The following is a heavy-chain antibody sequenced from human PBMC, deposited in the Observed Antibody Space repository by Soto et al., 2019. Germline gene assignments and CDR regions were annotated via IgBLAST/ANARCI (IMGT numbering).Heavy chain of an antibody. V-gene: IGHV1-69*10. D-gene: IGHD6-6*01. J-gene: IGHJ3*02. CDR1: GRTFSSCA. CDR2: IIPVFGIA. Sequence: SVKVTCKASGRTFSSCAMSCVRRAPGQGLEWMGGIIPVFGIANYAQKFQGRETITADKSTSTAYMELRSLRSEDTAVYYCARDRVREYYSTSSYGSWAFDIWRQGTMVTV. CDR3: ARDRVREYYSTSSYGSWAFDI.